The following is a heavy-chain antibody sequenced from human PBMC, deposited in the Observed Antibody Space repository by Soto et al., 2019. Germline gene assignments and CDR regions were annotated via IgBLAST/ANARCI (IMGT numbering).Heavy chain of an antibody. D-gene: IGHD3-10*01. CDR1: GGSISSYY. CDR2: IYYSGST. Sequence: SETLSLTCTVSGGSISSYYWSWIRQPPGKGLEWIGYIYYSGSTNYNPSLKSRVTISVDTSKNQFSLKLSSVTAADTAVYYCARAGRLLWFGELTYWGQGTLVTVSS. CDR3: ARAGRLLWFGELTY. J-gene: IGHJ4*02. V-gene: IGHV4-59*01.